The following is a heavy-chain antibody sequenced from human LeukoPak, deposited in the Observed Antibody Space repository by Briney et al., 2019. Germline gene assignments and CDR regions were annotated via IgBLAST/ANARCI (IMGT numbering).Heavy chain of an antibody. Sequence: SETLSLTCTVSGDSITNYYWNWIRQLPGKGLEWIGYIYYSGSTNYNPSLKSRVTTSVDTSKNQFSLNLSSVTAADTAVYYCARFRAGVGEPYGDYWGQGTLVTVSS. CDR1: GDSITNYY. D-gene: IGHD3-10*01. CDR3: ARFRAGVGEPYGDY. CDR2: IYYSGST. J-gene: IGHJ4*02. V-gene: IGHV4-59*01.